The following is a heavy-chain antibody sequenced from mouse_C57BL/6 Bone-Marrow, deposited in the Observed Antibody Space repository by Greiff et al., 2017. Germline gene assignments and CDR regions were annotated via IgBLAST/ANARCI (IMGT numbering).Heavy chain of an antibody. D-gene: IGHD1-2*01. CDR2: IDPENGDT. CDR1: GYTFTSYW. J-gene: IGHJ4*01. CDR3: TTWATANYYAMDY. Sequence: VQLQQPGAELVMPGASVKLSCKASGYTFTSYWMHWVKQRPGQGLEWIGWIDPENGDTEYASKFQGKATITADTSSNTAYLQLSSLTSEDTAVYYCTTWATANYYAMDYWGQGTSVTVSS. V-gene: IGHV14-4*01.